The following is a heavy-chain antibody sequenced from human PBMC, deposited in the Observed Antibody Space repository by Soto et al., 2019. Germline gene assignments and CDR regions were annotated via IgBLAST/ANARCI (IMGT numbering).Heavy chain of an antibody. J-gene: IGHJ5*02. Sequence: PSETLSLTCTVSGCSISSYYWSWIRQPPGKGLEWIGYIYYSGRTNYNPSLKSRVTISVDTSKNQFSLKLSSVTAADTAVYYCARGYCSSTSCYIWDNWFDPWGQGTLVTVSS. CDR3: ARGYCSSTSCYIWDNWFDP. CDR1: GCSISSYY. CDR2: IYYSGRT. D-gene: IGHD2-2*02. V-gene: IGHV4-59*01.